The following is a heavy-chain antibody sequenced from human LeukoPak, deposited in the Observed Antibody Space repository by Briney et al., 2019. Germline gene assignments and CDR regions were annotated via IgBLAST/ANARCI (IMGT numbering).Heavy chain of an antibody. CDR3: AREFSGSNYGFPFDY. Sequence: GGSLTLSCAASGFTFSSYAMHWVRQAPGKGLEWVAVISYDGSNKYYAVSVKGRFTISRDNSKNTLYLQMNSLRAEDTAVYYCAREFSGSNYGFPFDYWGQGTLVTVSS. D-gene: IGHD1-26*01. J-gene: IGHJ4*02. CDR1: GFTFSSYA. V-gene: IGHV3-30*04. CDR2: ISYDGSNK.